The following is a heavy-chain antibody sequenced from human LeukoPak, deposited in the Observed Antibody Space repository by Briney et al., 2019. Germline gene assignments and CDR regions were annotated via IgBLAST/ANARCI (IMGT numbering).Heavy chain of an antibody. CDR1: GFTFSSYG. CDR3: AKGGVYTMIA. Sequence: GGSLRLSCAASGFTFSSYGKHWARQAPGKGLEWVAVISYDGSNKYYADSVKGRFTLSRDNSKNTLYLQMNSLRAEDTAVYYCAKGGVYTMIAWGQGTLVTVSS. D-gene: IGHD3-22*01. CDR2: ISYDGSNK. J-gene: IGHJ5*02. V-gene: IGHV3-30*18.